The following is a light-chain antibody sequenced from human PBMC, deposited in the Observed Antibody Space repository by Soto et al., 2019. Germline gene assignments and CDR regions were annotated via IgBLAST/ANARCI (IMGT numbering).Light chain of an antibody. Sequence: DIQMTQSPSTLSASVGDRVTITCRAIQSISSWLAWYQQKPGKAPKLLVHKASSLESGVPSRFSGSGSGTEFTLTISSLQPDDSATYYCQQYNTYSTCGQGTKVDIK. V-gene: IGKV1-5*03. CDR3: QQYNTYST. J-gene: IGKJ1*01. CDR2: KAS. CDR1: QSISSW.